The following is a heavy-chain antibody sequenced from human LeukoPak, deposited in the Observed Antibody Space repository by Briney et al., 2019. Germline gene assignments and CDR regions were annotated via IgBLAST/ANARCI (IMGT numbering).Heavy chain of an antibody. CDR3: ARDVDTAMTHYYYYYMDV. V-gene: IGHV3-48*03. D-gene: IGHD5-18*01. J-gene: IGHJ6*03. CDR1: GFTFSSYE. Sequence: GGSLRLSCAASGFTFSSYEMNWVRQAPGKGLEWVSYISSSGSTIYYADSVKGRFTISRDNAKNSLYLQMNSLRAEDTAVYYCARDVDTAMTHYYYYYMDVWGKGTTVTVSS. CDR2: ISSSGSTI.